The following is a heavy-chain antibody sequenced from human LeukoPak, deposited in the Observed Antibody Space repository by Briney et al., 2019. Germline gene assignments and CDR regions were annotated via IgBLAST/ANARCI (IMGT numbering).Heavy chain of an antibody. Sequence: SETLSLTCTVSGGSISSGDYYWSWIRQPPGKGLEWIGYIYYSGSTYYNPSLKSRLTISVDTSKNQFSLKLSSVTSAGTAVYYCARESVVIPAASDYWGQGTLVTVSS. D-gene: IGHD2-2*01. CDR2: IYYSGST. V-gene: IGHV4-30-4*01. J-gene: IGHJ4*02. CDR3: ARESVVIPAASDY. CDR1: GGSISSGDYY.